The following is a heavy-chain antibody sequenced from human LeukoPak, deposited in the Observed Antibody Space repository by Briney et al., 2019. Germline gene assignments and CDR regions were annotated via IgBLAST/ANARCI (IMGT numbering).Heavy chain of an antibody. CDR1: GYTFTGYY. Sequence: ASVKVSCKASGYTFTGYYMHWVRQAPGQGFEWMGSINTNNGATKYAQKFRGRVTMTSDTSSSTVYMDLSRLRSDDTAIYYCARVLSGYQPRTVIDYWGQGTLVTVSS. J-gene: IGHJ4*02. V-gene: IGHV1-2*02. CDR3: ARVLSGYQPRTVIDY. D-gene: IGHD6-25*01. CDR2: INTNNGAT.